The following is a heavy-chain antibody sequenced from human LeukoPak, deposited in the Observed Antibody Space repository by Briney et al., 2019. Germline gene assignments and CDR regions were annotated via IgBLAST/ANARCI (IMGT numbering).Heavy chain of an antibody. D-gene: IGHD2-2*01. V-gene: IGHV3-30-3*01. Sequence: GGSLRLSCAASGFTFSSYAMHWVRQAPGKGLEWVAVISYDGSNKYYADSVKGRFTISRDNSKNTLYLQMNGLRAEDTAVYYCARGREIVVVPAASNYWGQGTLVTVSS. CDR1: GFTFSSYA. CDR2: ISYDGSNK. J-gene: IGHJ4*02. CDR3: ARGREIVVVPAASNY.